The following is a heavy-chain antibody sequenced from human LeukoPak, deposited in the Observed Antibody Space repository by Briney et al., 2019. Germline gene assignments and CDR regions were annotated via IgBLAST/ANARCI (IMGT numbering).Heavy chain of an antibody. J-gene: IGHJ4*02. Sequence: PGGSLRLSCEASGFTFSSYWMHWVRQVPGKGLEWVSSISGSGGSTYYADSVKGRFTISRDNSKNTLYLQMNSLRAEDTAVYYCAKDPRIVRGYSYGEVYWGQGTLVTVSS. CDR1: GFTFSSYW. CDR2: ISGSGGST. CDR3: AKDPRIVRGYSYGEVY. D-gene: IGHD5-18*01. V-gene: IGHV3-23*01.